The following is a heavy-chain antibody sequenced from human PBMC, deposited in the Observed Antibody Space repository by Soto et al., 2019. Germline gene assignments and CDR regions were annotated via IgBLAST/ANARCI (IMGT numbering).Heavy chain of an antibody. CDR1: GYTFTSYG. J-gene: IGHJ4*02. D-gene: IGHD5-12*01. CDR2: ISAYNGNT. Sequence: QVQLVQSRAEVKKPGASVKVSCKACGYTFTSYGISWVRQAPGQGLEWMGWISAYNGNTNYAQKLQGRVTMTTDTSTSTAYMELRSLRSDDTAVYYCARDNSLATITVAQAADYWGQGTLVTVSS. V-gene: IGHV1-18*01. CDR3: ARDNSLATITVAQAADY.